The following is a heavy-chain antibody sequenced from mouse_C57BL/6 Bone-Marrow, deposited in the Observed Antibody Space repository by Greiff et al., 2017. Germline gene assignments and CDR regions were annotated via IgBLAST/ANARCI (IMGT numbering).Heavy chain of an antibody. CDR3: ARYDDGSSLDY. J-gene: IGHJ2*01. Sequence: VHVKQSGPELVKPGASVKISCKASGYSFTDYNMNWVKQSNGKSLEWIGVINPNYGTTSYNHKFKGKATLTVDQSSSTAYMQLNSRTSEDSAVYYCARYDDGSSLDYWGQGTTLTVSS. CDR1: GYSFTDYN. V-gene: IGHV1-39*01. CDR2: INPNYGTT. D-gene: IGHD1-1*01.